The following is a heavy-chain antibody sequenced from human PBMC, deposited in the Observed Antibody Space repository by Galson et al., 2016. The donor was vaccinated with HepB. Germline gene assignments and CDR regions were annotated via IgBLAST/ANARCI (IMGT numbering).Heavy chain of an antibody. J-gene: IGHJ5*02. V-gene: IGHV1-2*02. Sequence: SVKVSCKASGYAFTGYYMHWVRQAPGQGLEWMGWINPKTGGTDYAQKFQGRVTMTRDTSITTAYMELSGLRSDDTAVYYCARDYDFSSPDSHLDPWGQGTLVTVSS. CDR2: INPKTGGT. D-gene: IGHD4-11*01. CDR3: ARDYDFSSPDSHLDP. CDR1: GYAFTGYY.